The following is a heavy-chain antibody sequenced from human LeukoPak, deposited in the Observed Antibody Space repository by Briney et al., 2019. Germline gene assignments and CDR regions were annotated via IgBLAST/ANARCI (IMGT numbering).Heavy chain of an antibody. CDR3: ARARHYDSSGYQYYYYYYMDV. J-gene: IGHJ6*03. CDR1: GFTFSSYW. D-gene: IGHD3-22*01. V-gene: IGHV3-7*01. CDR2: IKQDGSEK. Sequence: GGSLRLSCAASGFTFSSYWMSWVRQAPGKGLEWVANIKQDGSEKYYVDSVKGRFTISRDNAKNSLYLQMNSLRAEDTAVYYCARARHYDSSGYQYYYYYYMDVWGKGTTVTISS.